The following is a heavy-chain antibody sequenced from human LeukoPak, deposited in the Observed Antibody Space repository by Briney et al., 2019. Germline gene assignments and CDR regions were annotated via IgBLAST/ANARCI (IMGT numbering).Heavy chain of an antibody. CDR3: ARSRIAAAHFDY. J-gene: IGHJ4*02. V-gene: IGHV1-18*01. D-gene: IGHD6-13*01. Sequence: ASVKVSCKASGYSIDHYAISWVRQAAGQGLEWMGWSSAYSDDTDYAQRFQGRVTMTTDTTTNTAYLELRNLRSEDTAVYYCARSRIAAAHFDYWGQGTLVTVST. CDR1: GYSIDHYA. CDR2: SSAYSDDT.